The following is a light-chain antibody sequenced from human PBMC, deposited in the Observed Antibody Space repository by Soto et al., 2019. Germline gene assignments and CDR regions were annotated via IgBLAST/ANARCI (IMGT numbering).Light chain of an antibody. CDR2: DVS. CDR1: SSDVGGYNY. V-gene: IGLV2-14*01. J-gene: IGLJ3*02. CDR3: TSYTSSSTQWV. Sequence: QSALTQPASVSGSPGQSITISCTGTSSDVGGYNYVSWYQHHPGKAPKLMIYDVSDRPSGVSNRFSGSKSGNTASLTISGLQTEDEADYYCTSYTSSSTQWVFGGGTKLTVL.